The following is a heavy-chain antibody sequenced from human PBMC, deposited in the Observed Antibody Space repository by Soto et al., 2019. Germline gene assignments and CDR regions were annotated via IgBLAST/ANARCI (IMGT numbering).Heavy chain of an antibody. CDR3: ARTMGLYYGSGNWFDP. D-gene: IGHD3-10*01. Sequence: PGGSLRLSCAASGFTVSSNYMSWVRQAPGKGLEWVSVIYSGGSTYYADSVKGRLTISRDNSKNTLYLQMNSLRAEDTAVYYCARTMGLYYGSGNWFDPWGQGTLVTVSS. J-gene: IGHJ5*02. CDR1: GFTVSSNY. CDR2: IYSGGST. V-gene: IGHV3-66*01.